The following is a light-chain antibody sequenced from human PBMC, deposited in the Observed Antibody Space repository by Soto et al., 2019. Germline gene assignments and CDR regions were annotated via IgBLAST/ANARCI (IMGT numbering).Light chain of an antibody. CDR3: QQYGSSPLT. Sequence: ENVFAQSPGTLSFSPGEGATPSCRARQSINSNYLVWYQQKPGQAPRLLIYGASSRATGIPDRFSGSGSGTDFTLTISRLEPEDFAVYYCQQYGSSPLTFGQGTKV. V-gene: IGKV3-20*01. CDR2: GAS. CDR1: QSINSNY. J-gene: IGKJ1*01.